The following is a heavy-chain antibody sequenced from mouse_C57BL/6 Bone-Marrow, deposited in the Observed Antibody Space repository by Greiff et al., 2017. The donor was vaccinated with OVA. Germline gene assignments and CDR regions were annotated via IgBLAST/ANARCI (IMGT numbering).Heavy chain of an antibody. D-gene: IGHD2-2*01. J-gene: IGHJ2*01. CDR2: IYPGDGDT. CDR3: ARSELWLGPYYFDY. V-gene: IGHV1-82*01. CDR1: GYAFSSSW. Sequence: QVQLQQSGPELVKPGASVKISCKASGYAFSSSWMNWVKQRPGKGLEWIGRIYPGDGDTNYNGKFKGKATLTADKSSSTAYMQLSSLTSEDSAVYFCARSELWLGPYYFDYWGQGTTLTVSS.